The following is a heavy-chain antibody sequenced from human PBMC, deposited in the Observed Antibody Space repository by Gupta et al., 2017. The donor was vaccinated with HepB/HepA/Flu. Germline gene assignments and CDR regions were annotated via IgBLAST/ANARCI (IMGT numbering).Heavy chain of an antibody. CDR3: ARAAYCGSPGCPYYYYYMDV. CDR2: IVSSSSTT. D-gene: IGHD2-2*01. CDR1: GYTFSSYS. V-gene: IGHV3-48*02. Sequence: EAQLVESGGGLVQPGGSLRLSCAASGYTFSSYSLNWVRQAPGKGLEWVSYIVSSSSTTYYADSVKGRFTISRDNAKDSLYLQMNGLRDEDTAVYYCARAAYCGSPGCPYYYYYMDVWGKGTTVTVSS. J-gene: IGHJ6*03.